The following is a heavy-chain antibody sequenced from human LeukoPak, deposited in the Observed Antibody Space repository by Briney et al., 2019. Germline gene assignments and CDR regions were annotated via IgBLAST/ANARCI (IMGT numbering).Heavy chain of an antibody. CDR2: IIPTFGTA. Sequence: ASVKVSCKASGGTFSSYAISWVRQAPGQGLEWMGRIIPTFGTANYAQKFQGRVTITTDESTSTAYMELSSLRSEDTAVYYCAREAGELRFLEWLLYYFDYWGQGTLVTVSS. CDR1: GGTFSSYA. CDR3: AREAGELRFLEWLLYYFDY. J-gene: IGHJ4*02. V-gene: IGHV1-69*05. D-gene: IGHD3-3*01.